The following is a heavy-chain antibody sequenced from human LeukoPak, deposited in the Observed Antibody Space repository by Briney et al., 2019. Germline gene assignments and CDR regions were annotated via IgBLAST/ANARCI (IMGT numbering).Heavy chain of an antibody. CDR1: GGSISSYY. D-gene: IGHD3-22*01. Sequence: SETLSLTCTVSGGSISSYYWSWIRQPPGKGLEWIGYIYYSGSTNYNPSLKSRATISVDTSKNQFSLKLSSVTAADTAVYYCARLNYYDNDYWGQGTLVTVSS. CDR3: ARLNYYDNDY. CDR2: IYYSGST. V-gene: IGHV4-59*08. J-gene: IGHJ4*02.